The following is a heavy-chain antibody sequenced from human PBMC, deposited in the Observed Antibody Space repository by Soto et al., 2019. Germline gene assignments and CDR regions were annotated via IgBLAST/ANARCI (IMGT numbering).Heavy chain of an antibody. J-gene: IGHJ4*02. Sequence: ASVKVSCKASGYTFTSYGISWVRQAPGQGLEWMGWISAYNGNTNYAQKLQGRVTMTTDTSTSTAYMELRSLRSDDTAVYYCAREYCISTSCRYFDYWGQGTLVTVSS. CDR3: AREYCISTSCRYFDY. CDR1: GYTFTSYG. CDR2: ISAYNGNT. V-gene: IGHV1-18*01. D-gene: IGHD2-2*01.